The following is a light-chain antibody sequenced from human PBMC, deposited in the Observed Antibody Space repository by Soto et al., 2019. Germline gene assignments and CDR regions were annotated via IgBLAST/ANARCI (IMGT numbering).Light chain of an antibody. V-gene: IGKV1-5*03. CDR3: QQYNTYPST. Sequence: DNQMTQSPSTLSASVGDRVTIICRASQSIGSWLAWYKQTPGEAPKLLIYKASSLESGVPSRFSGSGSGTEFTLTITSLQPEDFATYYCQQYNTYPSTFGQGTKLHIK. CDR1: QSIGSW. CDR2: KAS. J-gene: IGKJ2*01.